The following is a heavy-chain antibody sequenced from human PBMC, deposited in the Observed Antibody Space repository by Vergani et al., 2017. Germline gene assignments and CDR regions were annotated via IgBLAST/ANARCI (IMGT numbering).Heavy chain of an antibody. CDR2: IYYSGST. Sequence: QLQLQESGPGLVKPSETLSLTCTVSGGSISSYYWSWIRQPPGKGLEWIGYIYYSGSTNYNPSLKSRVTISVDTSKNQFSLKLSSVTAADTAVYYCARAVRGLLDYWGQGTLVTVSS. J-gene: IGHJ4*02. D-gene: IGHD5-12*01. CDR1: GGSISSYY. CDR3: ARAVRGLLDY. V-gene: IGHV4-59*01.